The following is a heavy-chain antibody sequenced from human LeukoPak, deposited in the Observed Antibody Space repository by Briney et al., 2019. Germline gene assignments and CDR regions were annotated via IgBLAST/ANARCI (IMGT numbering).Heavy chain of an antibody. CDR3: ARAHHRRVYDFVWGTYPY. Sequence: KAGGSLRLSCAASGFTFSSYSMNWVRQAPGKGLEWVSSISSSSSYIYYADSVKGRFTISRDNDKNSVYLQMNSLRVEDTAVYYCARAHHRRVYDFVWGTYPYWGQGTLVTVSS. D-gene: IGHD3-16*02. J-gene: IGHJ4*02. CDR1: GFTFSSYS. CDR2: ISSSSSYI. V-gene: IGHV3-21*01.